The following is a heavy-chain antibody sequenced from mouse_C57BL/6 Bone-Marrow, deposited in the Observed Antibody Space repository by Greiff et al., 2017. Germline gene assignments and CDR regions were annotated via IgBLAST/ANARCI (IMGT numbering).Heavy chain of an antibody. CDR2: MHPNGGSP. CDR1: GYTFTNYW. V-gene: IGHV1-64*01. CDR3: ARSYDYDDYTMDY. D-gene: IGHD2-4*01. J-gene: IGHJ4*01. Sequence: QVQLKQSGAELVKPGASVKLSCKASGYTFTNYWMHWVKQRPGQGLEWIGMMHPNGGSPDYNEKFKSEATLSVDKSSRTAYMELSSLTSDDSSVYYCARSYDYDDYTMDYWGQGTSVTVSS.